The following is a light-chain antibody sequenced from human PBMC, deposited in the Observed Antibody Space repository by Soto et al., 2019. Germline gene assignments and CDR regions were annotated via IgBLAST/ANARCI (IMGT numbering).Light chain of an antibody. Sequence: EIVRTQAPATLSVSPGERATLSCRASQSVSGNLAWYQQKPCQAPRLLIYGPSTRATGIPARFSGSGSGTEFTLTISSLQSEDFAVYYCHQYNSWPQTFGQGTKVEF. CDR1: QSVSGN. J-gene: IGKJ1*01. CDR3: HQYNSWPQT. CDR2: GPS. V-gene: IGKV3-15*01.